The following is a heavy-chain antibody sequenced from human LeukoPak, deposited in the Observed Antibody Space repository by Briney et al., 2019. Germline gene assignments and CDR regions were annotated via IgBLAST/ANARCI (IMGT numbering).Heavy chain of an antibody. CDR2: INPNNGGT. Sequence: GASVRVSCKASGYTFTGYYMHWVRQAPGQGVEWMGWINPNNGGTNYAQKFQGRVTMTRDTSINTAYMDLSNLRTDDTAVYYCASDGSSSDAFDIWGQGTMVTVSS. CDR1: GYTFTGYY. D-gene: IGHD2-2*01. CDR3: ASDGSSSDAFDI. J-gene: IGHJ3*02. V-gene: IGHV1-2*02.